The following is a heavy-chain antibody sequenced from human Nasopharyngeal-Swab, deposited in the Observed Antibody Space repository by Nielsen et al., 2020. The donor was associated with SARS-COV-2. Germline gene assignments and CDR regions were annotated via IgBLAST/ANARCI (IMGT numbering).Heavy chain of an antibody. V-gene: IGHV4-34*01. J-gene: IGHJ4*02. D-gene: IGHD3-3*01. CDR2: INHSGST. CDR3: ARGLVMGIFGVVIGSKYFDY. Sequence: WIRQPPGKGLEWIGEINHSGSTNYNPSLKSRVAILVDTSKNQFSLKLSSVTAADTAVYYCARGLVMGIFGVVIGSKYFDYWGQGTLVTVSS.